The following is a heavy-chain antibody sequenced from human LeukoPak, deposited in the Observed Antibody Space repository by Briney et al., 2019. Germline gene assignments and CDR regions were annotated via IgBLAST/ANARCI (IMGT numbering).Heavy chain of an antibody. J-gene: IGHJ4*02. CDR2: ISGSGGST. CDR1: GFTFSSYA. Sequence: GGSLRLSCAASGFTFSSYAMSWVRQAPGEGLEWVSAISGSGGSTYYADSVKGRFTISRDNSKNTLYLQMNSLRAEDTAVYYCAKDGPLRYFDWLLPDYWGQGALVTVSS. D-gene: IGHD3-9*01. CDR3: AKDGPLRYFDWLLPDY. V-gene: IGHV3-23*01.